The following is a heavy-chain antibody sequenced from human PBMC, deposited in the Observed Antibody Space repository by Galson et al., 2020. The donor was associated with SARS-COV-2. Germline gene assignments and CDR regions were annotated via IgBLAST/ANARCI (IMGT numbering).Heavy chain of an antibody. J-gene: IGHJ3*02. V-gene: IGHV4-39*07. D-gene: IGHD1-26*01. CDR1: GGSISSSLSYY. Sequence: SETLSLTCTVSGGSISSSLSYYWGWIRQPPGKGLEWIGNIYYNGNTYYNPSLKSRVTISVDTSKNQFSLTLTSLAAADTAVYYCAKSRRPSQEPEDAFDIWGQGTVVTVSS. CDR2: IYYNGNT. CDR3: AKSRRPSQEPEDAFDI.